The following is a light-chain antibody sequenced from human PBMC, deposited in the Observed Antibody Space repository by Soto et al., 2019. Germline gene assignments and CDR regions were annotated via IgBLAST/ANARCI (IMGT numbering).Light chain of an antibody. V-gene: IGKV4-1*01. CDR3: QQYYETPWT. Sequence: DIVMTQSPDSLTVSLGETPTINCKSSQSLLYSFNNKNYLAWYQQKPGQPPKLLIHWASNREFGVPDRISGNVSGTDFTLTVSSLQTEDGAVFYCQQYYETPWTFGEGPKVEIK. CDR1: QSLLYSFNNKNY. J-gene: IGKJ1*01. CDR2: WAS.